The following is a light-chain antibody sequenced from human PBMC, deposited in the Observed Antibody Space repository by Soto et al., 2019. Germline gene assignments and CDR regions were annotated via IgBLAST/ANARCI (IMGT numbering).Light chain of an antibody. J-gene: IGKJ1*01. Sequence: IQLKNSLSFLSAYVGDRLTINCRASQDISNFLAWFQQKPGRAPKLLIYAVFTLQSGVPSRFSGSGSGAEFTLTISSLQPEDFATYYCLQHNSYPRTFGQGTKVDIK. V-gene: IGKV1-9*01. CDR1: QDISNF. CDR2: AVF. CDR3: LQHNSYPRT.